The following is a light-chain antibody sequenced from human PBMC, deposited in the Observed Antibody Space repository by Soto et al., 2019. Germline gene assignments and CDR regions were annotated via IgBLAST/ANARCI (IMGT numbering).Light chain of an antibody. Sequence: QSVLTQSSSASASLGSSVNLTCTLSSGHRSYIIAWHQQQPNKAPRYLMRLDSYGTYNKGSGVPDRFIGSSSGADRFLTISNIQFEDEADYFRETRDTNTWVFGGGTKLTVL. CDR3: ETRDTNTWV. J-gene: IGLJ3*02. V-gene: IGLV4-60*02. CDR1: SGHRSYI. CDR2: LDSYGTY.